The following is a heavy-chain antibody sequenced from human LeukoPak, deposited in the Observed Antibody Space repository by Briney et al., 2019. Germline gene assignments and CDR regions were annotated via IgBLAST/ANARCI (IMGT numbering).Heavy chain of an antibody. J-gene: IGHJ4*02. V-gene: IGHV4-59*01. CDR2: IYYSGST. D-gene: IGHD6-19*01. CDR3: ARARYSSGWLYFDY. Sequence: TSETLSLTCTVSGGSISGYYWSWIRQPPGKGLEWIGYIYYSGSTNYNPSLKSRVTISVDTSKNQFSLKLSPVTAADTAVYYCARARYSSGWLYFDYWGQGTLVTVSS. CDR1: GGSISGYY.